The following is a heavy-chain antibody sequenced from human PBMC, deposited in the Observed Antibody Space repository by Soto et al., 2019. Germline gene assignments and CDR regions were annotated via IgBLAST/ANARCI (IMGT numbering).Heavy chain of an antibody. CDR1: GESFRGYY. D-gene: IGHD3-16*02. V-gene: IGHV4-34*01. Sequence: SVTLSLTCALHGESFRGYYWRWMHQAPGKGLESIGEINHSGSTNYNPSLKSRVTLSLDTSKNHFSLKLSSVTAADTAVYYCARGPRMITFGGVIAHYYYYYMDVWGKGTTVT. J-gene: IGHJ6*03. CDR2: INHSGST. CDR3: ARGPRMITFGGVIAHYYYYYMDV.